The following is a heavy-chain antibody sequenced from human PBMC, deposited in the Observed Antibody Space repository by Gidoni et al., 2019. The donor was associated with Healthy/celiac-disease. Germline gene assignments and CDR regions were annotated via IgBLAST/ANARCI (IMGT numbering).Heavy chain of an antibody. CDR2: ISWNSGSI. CDR3: AKDILFGGAVAGTLVY. J-gene: IGHJ4*02. V-gene: IGHV3-9*01. D-gene: IGHD6-19*01. CDR1: GFTFDDYA. Sequence: EVQLVESGGGLVQPGRSLRLSCAASGFTFDDYAMHWVRQAPGKGLEWVSGISWNSGSIGYADSVKGRFTISRDNAKNSLYLQMNSLRAEDTALYYCAKDILFGGAVAGTLVYWGQGTLVTVSS.